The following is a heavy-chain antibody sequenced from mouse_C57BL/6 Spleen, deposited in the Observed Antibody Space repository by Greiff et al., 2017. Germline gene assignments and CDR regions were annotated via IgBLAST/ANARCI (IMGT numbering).Heavy chain of an antibody. V-gene: IGHV5-4*01. CDR1: GFTFSSYA. D-gene: IGHD2-5*01. Sequence: EVKLMESGGGLVKPGGSLKLSCAASGFTFSSYAMSWVRQTPEKRLEWVATISDGGSYTYYPDNVKGRFTISRDNAKNNLYLQMSHLKSEDTAMYYCARDPLYSNYDDYAMDYWGQGTSVTVSS. CDR3: ARDPLYSNYDDYAMDY. J-gene: IGHJ4*01. CDR2: ISDGGSYT.